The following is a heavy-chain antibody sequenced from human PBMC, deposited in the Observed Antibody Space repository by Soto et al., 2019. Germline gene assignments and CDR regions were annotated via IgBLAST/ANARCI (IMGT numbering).Heavy chain of an antibody. V-gene: IGHV1-18*04. CDR2: ISAHSGNA. Sequence: QGQLVQSGAEVKKPGASVKISCKASGHTFTSYGFTWVRQAPGQGLEWMGWISAHSGNANYAQKIQGRATMTTDTSTSTVYLELRSLTSDDTATYYCARDRVAGPNWFDTWGQGTLVTVSS. D-gene: IGHD2-15*01. J-gene: IGHJ5*02. CDR1: GHTFTSYG. CDR3: ARDRVAGPNWFDT.